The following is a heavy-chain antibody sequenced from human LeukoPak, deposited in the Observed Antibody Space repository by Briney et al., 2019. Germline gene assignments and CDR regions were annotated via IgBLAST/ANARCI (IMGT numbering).Heavy chain of an antibody. Sequence: SVKVSCKASGYTFTGYYMHWVRQAPGQGLEWMGGIIPIFGTANYAQKFQGRVTITADESTSTAYMELSSLRSEDTAVYYCARVVASSFDYWGQGTLVTVSS. J-gene: IGHJ4*02. CDR3: ARVVASSFDY. CDR1: GYTFTGYY. V-gene: IGHV1-69*13. CDR2: IIPIFGTA.